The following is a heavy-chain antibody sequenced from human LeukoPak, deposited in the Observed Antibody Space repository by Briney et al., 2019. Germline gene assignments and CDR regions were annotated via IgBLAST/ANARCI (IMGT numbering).Heavy chain of an antibody. V-gene: IGHV3-21*01. Sequence: PGRSLRLSCVASGFTFDNYAMHWVRQAPGKGLEWVSSISSSSSYIYYADSVKGRFTISRDNAKNSLYLQMNSLRAEDTAVYYCASHPFYYYDSSGYYYNWGQGTLVTVSS. D-gene: IGHD3-22*01. CDR1: GFTFDNYA. CDR2: ISSSSSYI. J-gene: IGHJ4*02. CDR3: ASHPFYYYDSSGYYYN.